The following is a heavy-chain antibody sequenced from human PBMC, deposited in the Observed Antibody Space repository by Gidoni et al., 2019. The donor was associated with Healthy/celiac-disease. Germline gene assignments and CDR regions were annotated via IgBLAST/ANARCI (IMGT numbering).Heavy chain of an antibody. CDR1: GGSISSSSSY. D-gene: IGHD2-21*02. CDR3: ARDVAVVTPRSDFDY. V-gene: IGHV4-39*07. J-gene: IGHJ4*02. Sequence: QLQLQESGPGLVKPSETLSLTCTVSGGSISSSSSYWGWIRQPPGKGLEWIGSICYCGSTYYNPSLKSRVTISVDTSKNQFSLKLSSVTAADTAVYYCARDVAVVTPRSDFDYWGQGTLVTVSS. CDR2: ICYCGST.